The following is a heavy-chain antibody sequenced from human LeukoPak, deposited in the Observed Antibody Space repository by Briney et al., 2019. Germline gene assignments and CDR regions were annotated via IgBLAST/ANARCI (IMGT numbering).Heavy chain of an antibody. V-gene: IGHV4-59*01. D-gene: IGHD3-3*01. CDR3: ARSELIGGVVIIPGY. J-gene: IGHJ4*02. Sequence: SETLSLTCNVSGGSINDYYWTWIRQPPGKGLEWIAYIHYSAGTDYNPPLKSRVTISVDTSKNQCCLRLSSVTAADTAVYYCARSELIGGVVIIPGYWGQGILVTVSS. CDR1: GGSINDYY. CDR2: IHYSAGT.